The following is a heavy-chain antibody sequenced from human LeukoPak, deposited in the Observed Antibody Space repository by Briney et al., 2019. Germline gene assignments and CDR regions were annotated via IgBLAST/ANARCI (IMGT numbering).Heavy chain of an antibody. Sequence: SETLSLTCTVSGGSISSSSYYWGWIRQPPGKGLEWIGTFYYSGSTYYNSSLKSRVTISVDTSKNQFSLKLSSVTAADTAVYYCARAMDMDTAMVFDYWGQGTLVTVSS. CDR3: ARAMDMDTAMVFDY. CDR2: FYYSGST. J-gene: IGHJ4*02. CDR1: GGSISSSSYY. D-gene: IGHD5-18*01. V-gene: IGHV4-39*07.